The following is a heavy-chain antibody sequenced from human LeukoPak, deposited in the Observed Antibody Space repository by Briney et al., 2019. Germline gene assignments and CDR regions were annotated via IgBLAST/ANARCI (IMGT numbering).Heavy chain of an antibody. CDR2: ISAYNGNT. CDR3: ARFGGSGWYYYYYGMDV. Sequence: GASEKVSCKASGYTFTSYGISWVRQAPGQGLEWMGWISAYNGNTNYAQKLEGRVTMTTDTSTSTAYMELRSLRSDDTAVYYCARFGGSGWYYYYYGMDVWGQGTTVTVSS. CDR1: GYTFTSYG. V-gene: IGHV1-18*01. D-gene: IGHD6-19*01. J-gene: IGHJ6*02.